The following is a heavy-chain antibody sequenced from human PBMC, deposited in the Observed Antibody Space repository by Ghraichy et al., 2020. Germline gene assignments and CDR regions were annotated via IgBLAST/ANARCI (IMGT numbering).Heavy chain of an antibody. Sequence: SETLSLTCTVSGGSISSYYWSWIRQPPGKGLEWIGYIYYSGSTNYNPSLKSRVTISVDTSKNQFSMKLSSVTAADTAVYYCARQGSRVGFDYWGQGTLVTVSS. V-gene: IGHV4-59*01. CDR1: GGSISSYY. CDR3: ARQGSRVGFDY. CDR2: IYYSGST. D-gene: IGHD3-3*01. J-gene: IGHJ4*02.